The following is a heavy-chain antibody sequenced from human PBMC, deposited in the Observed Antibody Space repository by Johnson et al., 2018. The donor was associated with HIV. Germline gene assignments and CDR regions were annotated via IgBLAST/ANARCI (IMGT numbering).Heavy chain of an antibody. J-gene: IGHJ3*02. D-gene: IGHD1-14*01. CDR3: ARDATYRKYARTSFDI. Sequence: VQLVESGGGVVQPGRSLRLSCAASGFTFSSYWMAWVRQAPGKGLEWVANIKQDGSEKHYLDSVKGRFTISRDNAKNSMYLQMNTLRAEDTAVYYCARDATYRKYARTSFDIWGQGAMVTVSS. CDR1: GFTFSSYW. CDR2: IKQDGSEK. V-gene: IGHV3-7*05.